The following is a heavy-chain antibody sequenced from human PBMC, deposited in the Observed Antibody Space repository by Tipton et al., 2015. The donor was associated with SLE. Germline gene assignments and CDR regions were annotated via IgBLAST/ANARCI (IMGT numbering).Heavy chain of an antibody. V-gene: IGHV3-73*01. J-gene: IGHJ4*02. CDR3: ARRISGGYDYFFDY. Sequence: SLRLSCAASGFTFSDSAMHWVRQASGKGLEWVGRIRNEANSYATAYAASVKGRFTVSRDDSKNTAYLQMNSLQTEDTAVYYCARRISGGYDYFFDYWGQGTLVTVSS. CDR1: GFTFSDSA. D-gene: IGHD5-12*01. CDR2: IRNEANSYAT.